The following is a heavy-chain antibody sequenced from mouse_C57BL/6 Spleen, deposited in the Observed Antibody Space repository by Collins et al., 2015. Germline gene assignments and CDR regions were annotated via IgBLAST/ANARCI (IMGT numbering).Heavy chain of an antibody. D-gene: IGHD1-1*01. J-gene: IGHJ1*03. Sequence: EVKLVESEGGLVQPGSSMKLSCTASGFTSSDYYMAWVRQVPEKGLEWVANINYDGSSTYYLDSLKSRFIISRDNAKNILYLQMSSLKSEDTATYYCARAYGRSYWYFDVWGTGTTVTVSS. V-gene: IGHV5-16*01. CDR1: GFTSSDYY. CDR2: INYDGSST. CDR3: ARAYGRSYWYFDV.